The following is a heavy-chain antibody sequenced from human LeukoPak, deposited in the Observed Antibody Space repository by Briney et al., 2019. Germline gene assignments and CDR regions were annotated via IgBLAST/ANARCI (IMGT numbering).Heavy chain of an antibody. CDR1: GFTISNYW. D-gene: IGHD3-9*01. CDR3: ARSYDILTPFDY. CDR2: INQDGGDK. Sequence: GGSLRLSCAASGFTISNYWMSWVRQAPGKGLEWVANINQDGGDKYYADSVKGRFTISRDNSKNTLYLQMNSLRAEDTAVYYCARSYDILTPFDYWGQGTLVTVSS. V-gene: IGHV3-7*01. J-gene: IGHJ4*02.